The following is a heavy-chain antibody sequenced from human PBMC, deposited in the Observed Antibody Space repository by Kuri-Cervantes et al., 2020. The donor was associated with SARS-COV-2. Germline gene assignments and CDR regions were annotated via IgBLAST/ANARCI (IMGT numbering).Heavy chain of an antibody. CDR3: AKVSLLPSPGFGVVITEGGFDY. CDR2: IYHSGST. V-gene: IGHV4-38-2*02. J-gene: IGHJ4*02. D-gene: IGHD3-3*01. Sequence: SETLSLTCTVSGYSISSGYYWGWIRQPPGKGLEWIGSIYHSGSTYYNPSLKSRVTISVDTSKNQFSLKLSSVTAADTAVYYCAKVSLLPSPGFGVVITEGGFDYWGQGTLVTVSS. CDR1: GYSISSGYY.